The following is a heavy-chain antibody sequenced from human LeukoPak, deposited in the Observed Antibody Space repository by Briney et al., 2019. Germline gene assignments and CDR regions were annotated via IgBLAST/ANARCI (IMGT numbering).Heavy chain of an antibody. CDR1: GFTFTNCA. Sequence: GGSLRLSCAASGFTFTNCAMTWVRQAPGKGLEWVSSISGSGSTTYYADSAKGRFTISRDNSKNTVYLQMNSLSVEDTAVYYCAKDQSRVGASDPFDSWGQGTLVTVSS. J-gene: IGHJ5*01. V-gene: IGHV3-23*01. CDR3: AKDQSRVGASDPFDS. D-gene: IGHD1-26*01. CDR2: ISGSGSTT.